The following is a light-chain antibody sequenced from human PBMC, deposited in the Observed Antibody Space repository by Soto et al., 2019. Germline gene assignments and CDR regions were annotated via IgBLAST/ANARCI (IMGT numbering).Light chain of an antibody. CDR2: EVG. V-gene: IGLV2-14*01. J-gene: IGLJ2*01. CDR3: SSYTRSATLDVI. CDR1: SSDIGGYNY. Sequence: QSALTQPASVSGSPGQSITISCTGTSSDIGGYNYVSWHQHHPGKAPKLMIYEVGNRPSGVSNRFSGSKSGNTASLTISGRQAEDEADYYCSSYTRSATLDVIFGGGTKVTVL.